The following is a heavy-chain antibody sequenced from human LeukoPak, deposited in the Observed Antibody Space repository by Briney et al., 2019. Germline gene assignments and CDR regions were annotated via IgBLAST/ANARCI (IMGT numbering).Heavy chain of an antibody. D-gene: IGHD1-26*01. V-gene: IGHV3-7*04. J-gene: IGHJ4*02. Sequence: TGGSLRLSCAASGFIFSTSWMNWVRQAPGKGLEWVANINHDGSQKYYVDSVKGRFTISRDNSKNTLYLQLNSLRAEDTAVYYCAKEGGTYLYYFDYWGQGTLVTVSS. CDR3: AKEGGTYLYYFDY. CDR2: INHDGSQK. CDR1: GFIFSTSW.